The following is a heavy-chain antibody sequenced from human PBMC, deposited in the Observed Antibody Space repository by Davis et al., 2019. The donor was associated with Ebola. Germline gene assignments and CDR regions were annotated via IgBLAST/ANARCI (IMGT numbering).Heavy chain of an antibody. Sequence: GGSLRLSCAASGFTFSTYAMSWVRQAPGKGLEWVSYISSSGSTIYYADSVKGRFTISRDNAKNSLYLQMNSLRAEDTAVYYCARVRGWYVPFDYWGQGTLVTVSS. D-gene: IGHD6-19*01. V-gene: IGHV3-48*03. CDR3: ARVRGWYVPFDY. CDR1: GFTFSTYA. J-gene: IGHJ4*02. CDR2: ISSSGSTI.